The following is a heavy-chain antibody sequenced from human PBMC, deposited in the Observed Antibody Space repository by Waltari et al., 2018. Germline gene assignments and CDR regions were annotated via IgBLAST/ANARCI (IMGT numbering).Heavy chain of an antibody. CDR2: IYSGGST. CDR3: ARDSGIRGEGDFDY. Sequence: EVQLVESGGGLIQPGGSLRLSCAASGFTVSSNYMSWVSQAPGKGLEWVSVIYSGGSTYYADSVKGRFTISRDNSKNTLYLQMNSLRAEDTAVYYCARDSGIRGEGDFDYWGQGTLVTVSS. J-gene: IGHJ4*02. V-gene: IGHV3-53*01. CDR1: GFTVSSNY. D-gene: IGHD3-10*01.